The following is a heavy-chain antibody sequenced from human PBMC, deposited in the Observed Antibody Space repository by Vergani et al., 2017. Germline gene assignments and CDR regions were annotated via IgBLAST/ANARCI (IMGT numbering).Heavy chain of an antibody. J-gene: IGHJ4*02. D-gene: IGHD1-14*01. CDR2: ISGSGCST. CDR3: AKTYRAGGLDY. CDR1: GFTFSSYA. Sequence: EVQLLESGGGLVQPGESLRVSCAVSGFTFSSYAMSWVRQAPGKGLEWVSAISGSGCSTYYAASVKGRFTISRDNSKNTLYLQMNSLRAEDTAVYYCAKTYRAGGLDYWGQGTLVTVSS. V-gene: IGHV3-23*01.